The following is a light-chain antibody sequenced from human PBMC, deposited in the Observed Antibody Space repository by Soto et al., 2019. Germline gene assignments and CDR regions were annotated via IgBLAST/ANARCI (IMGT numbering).Light chain of an antibody. CDR2: GAS. CDR3: QQYGSSPPGT. Sequence: EIVLTQSPGTLSLSPGERATLSCRASQSVSSSYLAWYQQKPGQAPRLLIYGASRRATGIPDRFSGSGSGTKFTITTSSLEPADYAVYYCQQYGSSPPGTFGQGTKVEI. J-gene: IGKJ1*01. CDR1: QSVSSSY. V-gene: IGKV3-20*01.